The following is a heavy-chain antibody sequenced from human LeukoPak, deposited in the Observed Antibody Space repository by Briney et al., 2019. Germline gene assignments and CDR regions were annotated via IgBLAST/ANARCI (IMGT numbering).Heavy chain of an antibody. J-gene: IGHJ4*02. CDR2: INAGNGNT. CDR1: GYTFTSHA. V-gene: IGHV1-3*01. CDR3: ARAPRNGFGELPTDY. Sequence: ASVKVSCKASGYTFTSHAMHWVRQAPGQRLEWMGWINAGNGNTKYSQKFLGRVTITRDTSASTAYMELSSLRSEDTAVYYCARAPRNGFGELPTDYWGQGTLVTVSS. D-gene: IGHD3-10*01.